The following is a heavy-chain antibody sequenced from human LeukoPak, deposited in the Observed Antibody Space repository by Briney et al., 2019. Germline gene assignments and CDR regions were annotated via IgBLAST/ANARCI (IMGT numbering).Heavy chain of an antibody. CDR2: ISYDGSNK. J-gene: IGHJ6*03. Sequence: GGSLRLSCAASGYTFSSYARHWVRQAPGKGLEWVAVISYDGSNKYYAHSVKGRFTISRDNYNNTLYLQMNSLRAEGTAVYYCARGDYYYYMDVWGRGTTVTVSS. CDR1: GYTFSSYA. V-gene: IGHV3-30-3*01. CDR3: ARGDYYYYMDV.